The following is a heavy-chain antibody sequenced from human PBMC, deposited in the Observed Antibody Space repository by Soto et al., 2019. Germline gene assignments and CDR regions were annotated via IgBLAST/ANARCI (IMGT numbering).Heavy chain of an antibody. V-gene: IGHV4-39*07. J-gene: IGHJ3*02. CDR3: ARDPRGAADAFDI. CDR2: IYYSGST. CDR1: GGSISRSTYY. Sequence: SETLSLTCTVSGGSISRSTYYWGWIRQPPGKGLEWIGSIYYSGSTYYRPSLKSRVTISVDTSKNQFSLKLSSVTAADTAVYYCARDPRGAADAFDIWGQGTMVTVSS. D-gene: IGHD3-10*01.